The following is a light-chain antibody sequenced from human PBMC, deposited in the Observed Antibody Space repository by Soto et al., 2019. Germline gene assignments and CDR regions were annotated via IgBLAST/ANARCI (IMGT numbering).Light chain of an antibody. Sequence: EIVMTQSPATLSVSPGSRATLSCRASQSVSSNLAWYQQKPGQAPRLLIYGALTRATGIPARFSGSGSGTEFTLTISSLQSEDFAVYYCQHYYNWPGTFGQGTKVDIK. CDR1: QSVSSN. CDR2: GAL. CDR3: QHYYNWPGT. V-gene: IGKV3-15*01. J-gene: IGKJ1*01.